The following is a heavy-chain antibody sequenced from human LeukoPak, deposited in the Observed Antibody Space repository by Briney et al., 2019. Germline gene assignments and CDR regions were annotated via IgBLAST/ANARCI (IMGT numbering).Heavy chain of an antibody. V-gene: IGHV1-8*01. CDR3: ARSVAENPFVYNY. CDR2: MNPNSGNT. CDR1: GYTFTSYD. D-gene: IGHD6-19*01. Sequence: ASVKVSCKASGYTFTSYDINWVRQATGQGLEWMGWMNPNSGNTGYAQKFQGRVTMTRNTSISTAYMELSSLRSEDTAVYYCARSVAENPFVYNYWGQGTLVTVSS. J-gene: IGHJ4*02.